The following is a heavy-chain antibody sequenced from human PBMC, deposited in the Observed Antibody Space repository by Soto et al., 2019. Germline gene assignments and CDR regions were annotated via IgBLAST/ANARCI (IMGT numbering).Heavy chain of an antibody. CDR1: GGSISSGGYY. V-gene: IGHV4-31*03. Sequence: QVQLQESGPGLVKPSQTLSLTCTVSGGSISSGGYYWSWIRQHPGKGLEWLGYIYYSGSTYYNPSLKNRVTISVDTSKNHFSLKLSSVTAADTAVYYCARVRYCSGGSYYPRFDPWGQGTLVTVSS. J-gene: IGHJ5*02. CDR2: IYYSGST. D-gene: IGHD2-15*01. CDR3: ARVRYCSGGSYYPRFDP.